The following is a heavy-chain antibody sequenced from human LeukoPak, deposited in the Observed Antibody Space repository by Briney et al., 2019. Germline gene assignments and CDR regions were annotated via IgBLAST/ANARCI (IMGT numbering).Heavy chain of an antibody. CDR1: GGSFSGYY. CDR2: INHSGST. D-gene: IGHD2-2*01. V-gene: IGHV4-34*01. J-gene: IGHJ6*02. CDR3: GGGVVPATHYYYGMDV. Sequence: SETLSLTCAVYGGSFSGYYWSWIRQPPGKGLEWIGEINHSGSTNYNPSLKSRVTISVDTSKNQFSLKLSSVTAADTAVYYCGGGVVPATHYYYGMDVWGQGTTVTVSS.